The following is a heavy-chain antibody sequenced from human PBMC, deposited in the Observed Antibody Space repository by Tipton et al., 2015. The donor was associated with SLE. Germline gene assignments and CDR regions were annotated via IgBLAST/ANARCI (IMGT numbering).Heavy chain of an antibody. CDR1: GFTFRSYS. Sequence: GSLRLSCAASGFTFRSYSMNWVRQAPGKGLEWVSYISGSTSTIHYADSVKGRFTISRDNAKKSLYLQMNSLTAEDTAVYYCARYKWDGWVLGYWGQGTLVTVSS. D-gene: IGHD1-20*01. J-gene: IGHJ4*02. CDR3: ARYKWDGWVLGY. V-gene: IGHV3-48*01. CDR2: ISGSTSTI.